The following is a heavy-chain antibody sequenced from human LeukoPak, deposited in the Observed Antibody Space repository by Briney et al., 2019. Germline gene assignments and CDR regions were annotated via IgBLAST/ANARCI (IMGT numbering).Heavy chain of an antibody. CDR3: ARSDRGSNNGFAP. CDR1: GGTFSSYA. CDR2: IIPIFGTA. Sequence: EASVKVSCKASGGTFSSYAISWVRQAPGQGLEWMGGIIPIFGTANYAQKFQGRVTITTDESTSTAYMELSSLRSEDTAVYYCARSDRGSNNGFAPGGQEPLVTVSS. V-gene: IGHV1-69*05. D-gene: IGHD3-10*01. J-gene: IGHJ5*02.